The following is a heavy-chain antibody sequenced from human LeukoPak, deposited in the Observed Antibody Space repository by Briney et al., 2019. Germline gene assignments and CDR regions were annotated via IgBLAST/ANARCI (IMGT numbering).Heavy chain of an antibody. Sequence: SETLSLTCAVYGGSFSGYYWGWIRQPPGMGLEWIGSISYNAITYYNPSLKSRATVSADTSKNQFSLNLISVTAADTAVYYCARRPGHSWDVGNWFDPWGQGTLLTVSS. CDR2: ISYNAIT. D-gene: IGHD6-13*01. V-gene: IGHV4-34*01. CDR3: ARRPGHSWDVGNWFDP. CDR1: GGSFSGYY. J-gene: IGHJ5*02.